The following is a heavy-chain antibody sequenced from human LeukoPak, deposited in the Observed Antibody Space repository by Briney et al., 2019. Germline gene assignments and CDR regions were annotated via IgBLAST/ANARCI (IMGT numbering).Heavy chain of an antibody. CDR2: ISAYNGNT. CDR3: ATCSGGSCYPDAFDI. D-gene: IGHD2-15*01. CDR1: GYTFTAYY. Sequence: ASVKVSCKASGYTFTAYYMHWVRQAPGQGLEWMGWISAYNGNTNHAQKVQGRVTMTTDTSTSTAYMELRSLRSDDTAVYYCATCSGGSCYPDAFDIWGQGTMVTVSS. V-gene: IGHV1-18*04. J-gene: IGHJ3*02.